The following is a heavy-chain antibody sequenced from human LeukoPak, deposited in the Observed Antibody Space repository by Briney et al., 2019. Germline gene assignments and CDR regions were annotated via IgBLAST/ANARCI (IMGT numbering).Heavy chain of an antibody. CDR3: AGRSSTNYGLAN. Sequence: SQTLTLTCDVSGYSVSSNSACWIWIRQSPSRGLEWLGRTYYRSKWYNDYAVSVKSRITINPDTSKNQWSLQLNSVAREDTAVFHFAGRSSTNYGLANWGQGTLVTVSS. CDR2: TYYRSKWYN. D-gene: IGHD2-2*01. V-gene: IGHV6-1*01. CDR1: GYSVSSNSAC. J-gene: IGHJ4*02.